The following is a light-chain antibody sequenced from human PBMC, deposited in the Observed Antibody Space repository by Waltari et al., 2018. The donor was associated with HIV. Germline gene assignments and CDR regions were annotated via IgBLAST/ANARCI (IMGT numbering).Light chain of an antibody. CDR2: RND. V-gene: IGLV1-47*01. CDR3: GAWDDNLSGV. Sequence: QSVLTQPPSESASPGQRIMISCSGTDSNVGRHYVSWYQTVPGGAPNLLLYRNDQRSSGVPDRFSGSKSGTSASLTISDLRSDDEGLYFCGAWDDNLSGVFGGGTKVTVL. J-gene: IGLJ2*01. CDR1: DSNVGRHY.